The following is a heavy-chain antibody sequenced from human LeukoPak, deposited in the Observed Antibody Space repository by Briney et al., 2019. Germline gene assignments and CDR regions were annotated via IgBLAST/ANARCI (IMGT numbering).Heavy chain of an antibody. V-gene: IGHV3-30*04. CDR2: ISYDGSNK. CDR3: ARDRYCSGGSCSGMHFDY. D-gene: IGHD2-15*01. Sequence: GGSLRLSCAGSGFTFSSYAMHWVRQAPGKGLEWVAVISYDGSNKYYADSVKGRFTISRDNSKNTLYLQMNSLRAEDTAVYYCARDRYCSGGSCSGMHFDYWGQGTLVTVSS. J-gene: IGHJ4*02. CDR1: GFTFSSYA.